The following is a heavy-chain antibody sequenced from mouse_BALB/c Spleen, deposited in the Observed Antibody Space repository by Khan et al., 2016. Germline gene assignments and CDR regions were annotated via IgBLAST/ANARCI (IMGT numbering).Heavy chain of an antibody. D-gene: IGHD2-1*01. V-gene: IGHV2-5*01. Sequence: QIQLVQSGPGLVQPSQSLSIICTVSGFSLTSYGVHWVRQSPGNGLEWLGVIWRGGTTDYNAAFMSRLSITRDNSKSQVFFKMNSLQTDDTAIYFWAKEEGNYVMDYWGQGSSVTVSS. J-gene: IGHJ4*01. CDR1: GFSLTSYG. CDR3: AKEEGNYVMDY. CDR2: IWRGGTT.